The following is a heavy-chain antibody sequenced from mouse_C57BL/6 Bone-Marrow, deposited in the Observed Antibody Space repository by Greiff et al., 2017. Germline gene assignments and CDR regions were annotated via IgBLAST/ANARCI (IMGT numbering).Heavy chain of an antibody. D-gene: IGHD2-3*01. CDR1: GYTFTSYW. CDR3: ATKGWLPYAIDY. J-gene: IGHJ4*01. V-gene: IGHV1-61*01. CDR2: IYPSDSET. Sequence: QVQLQQPGAELVRPGSSVKLSCKASGYTFTSYWMDWVKQRPGQGLEWIGNIYPSDSETHYNQKFKDKATLTVDKSSSTAYMQLSSLTSEDSAVYYCATKGWLPYAIDYWGQGTSVTVSS.